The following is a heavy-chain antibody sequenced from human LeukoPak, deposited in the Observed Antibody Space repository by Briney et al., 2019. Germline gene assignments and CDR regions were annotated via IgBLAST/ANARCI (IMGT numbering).Heavy chain of an antibody. V-gene: IGHV4-39*01. Sequence: SETLSLTCTVSGGSISSSSYYWGWIHQPPGKGLEWIGSIYYSGSTYYNPSLKSRVTISVDTSKNQFSLKLSSVTAADTAVYYCARQEDCSTSSCYSGGWFDPWGQGTLVTVSS. CDR3: ARQEDCSTSSCYSGGWFDP. D-gene: IGHD2-2*01. J-gene: IGHJ5*02. CDR1: GGSISSSSYY. CDR2: IYYSGST.